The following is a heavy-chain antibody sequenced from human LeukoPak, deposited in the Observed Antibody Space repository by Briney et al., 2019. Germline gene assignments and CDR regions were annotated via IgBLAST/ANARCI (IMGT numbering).Heavy chain of an antibody. Sequence: ASVKVSCKASGYTFTGYYMHWVRQAPGQGLEWMGWINPNSGGTNYAQKFQGRVTMTRDTSISTAYMELSRLRSVDTAVYYCARGGQNFQYYDILTGYYTGYYFDYWGQGTLVTVSS. CDR2: INPNSGGT. J-gene: IGHJ4*02. CDR1: GYTFTGYY. D-gene: IGHD3-9*01. CDR3: ARGGQNFQYYDILTGYYTGYYFDY. V-gene: IGHV1-2*02.